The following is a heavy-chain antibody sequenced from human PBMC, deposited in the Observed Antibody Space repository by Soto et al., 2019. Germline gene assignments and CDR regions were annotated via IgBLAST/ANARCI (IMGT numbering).Heavy chain of an antibody. Sequence: SVKVSCKASGGTFSSYAISWVRQAPGQGLEWMGWIIPIFGTANYAQKFQGRVTITADESTSTAYMELSSLRSEDTAVYYCARGTAMVQAYYYGMDVWGQGTTVTVS. CDR1: GGTFSSYA. J-gene: IGHJ6*02. V-gene: IGHV1-69*13. CDR3: ARGTAMVQAYYYGMDV. CDR2: IIPIFGTA. D-gene: IGHD5-18*01.